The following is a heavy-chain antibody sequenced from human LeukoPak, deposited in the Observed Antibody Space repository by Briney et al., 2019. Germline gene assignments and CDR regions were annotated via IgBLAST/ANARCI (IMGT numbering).Heavy chain of an antibody. CDR2: ISYSGST. V-gene: IGHV4-59*01. D-gene: IGHD4-11*01. CDR1: GFPFSSYW. CDR3: VKESYSRYFDY. J-gene: IGHJ4*02. Sequence: GSLRLSCVASGFPFSSYWMTWVRQAPGKGLEWIGYISYSGSTYYNPSLKSRVTISVDTSKNQFSLKLSSVTAADTAVHYCVKESYSRYFDYWGQGTLVTVSS.